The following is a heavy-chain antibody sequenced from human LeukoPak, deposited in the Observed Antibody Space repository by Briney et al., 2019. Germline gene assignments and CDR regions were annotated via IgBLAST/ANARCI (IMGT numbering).Heavy chain of an antibody. CDR2: INHSGST. Sequence: SETLSLTCAVYGGSFSGYYWSWIRQPPGKGLEWIGEINHSGSTNYNPSLKSRVTISVDTSKNQFSLKLSSVTAADTAVYYCESGQYCSGGSCYLNWFDPWGQGTLVTVSS. D-gene: IGHD2-15*01. CDR1: GGSFSGYY. CDR3: ESGQYCSGGSCYLNWFDP. J-gene: IGHJ5*02. V-gene: IGHV4-34*01.